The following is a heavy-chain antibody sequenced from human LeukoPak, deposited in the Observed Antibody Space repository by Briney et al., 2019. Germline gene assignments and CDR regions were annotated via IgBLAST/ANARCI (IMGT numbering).Heavy chain of an antibody. CDR2: IIPILGIA. Sequence: SVKVSCKASGGTFSSYAISWVRQAPGQGLEWMGRIIPILGIANYAQKFQGRVTITADKSTSTAYMELSSLRSEDTAVYYCASIGRVIAAAGDDYWGQGTLVTVSS. J-gene: IGHJ4*02. D-gene: IGHD6-13*01. CDR1: GGTFSSYA. CDR3: ASIGRVIAAAGDDY. V-gene: IGHV1-69*04.